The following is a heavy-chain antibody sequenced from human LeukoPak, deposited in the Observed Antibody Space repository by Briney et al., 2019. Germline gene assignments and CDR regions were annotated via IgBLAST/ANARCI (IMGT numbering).Heavy chain of an antibody. D-gene: IGHD5-12*01. CDR2: IIPIFGTA. J-gene: IGHJ4*02. V-gene: IGHV1-69*13. Sequence: SVKVSCKASGGTVSSYAISWVRQTPGQGLEWMGGIIPIFGTANYAQKFQGRVTITADESTSTAYMELSSLRSEDTAVYYCARERIVATIEGSNYYFDYWGQGTLVTVSS. CDR1: GGTVSSYA. CDR3: ARERIVATIEGSNYYFDY.